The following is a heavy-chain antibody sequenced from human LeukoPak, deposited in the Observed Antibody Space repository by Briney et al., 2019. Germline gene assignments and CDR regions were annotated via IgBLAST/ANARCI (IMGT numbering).Heavy chain of an antibody. CDR1: GFTFSGYT. J-gene: IGHJ4*02. V-gene: IGHV3-21*01. Sequence: GGSLRLSCAASGFTFSGYTMNWVRQAPGKGLEWVSSISSTGSYIYYADSVKGRFTVSRDNAKKSLYLQMNSLRAEDTAVYYCARDRDRRNLGSLDYWGQGTLVTVSS. CDR3: ARDRDRRNLGSLDY. D-gene: IGHD1-14*01. CDR2: ISSTGSYI.